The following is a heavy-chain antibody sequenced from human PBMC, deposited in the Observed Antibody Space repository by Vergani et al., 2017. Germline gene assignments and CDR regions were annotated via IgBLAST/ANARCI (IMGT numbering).Heavy chain of an antibody. V-gene: IGHV3-33*01. D-gene: IGHD4-17*01. CDR3: ARFPSDDYGDYLSYYYYYGMDV. CDR2: IWYDGSNK. CDR1: GFTFSSYG. J-gene: IGHJ6*02. Sequence: QVQLVESGGGVVQPGRSLRLSCAASGFTFSSYGMHWVRQAPGKGLEWVAVIWYDGSNKYYADSVKGRFTISRDNSKNTLYLQMNSLRAEDTAVYYCARFPSDDYGDYLSYYYYYGMDVWGQGTTVTVSS.